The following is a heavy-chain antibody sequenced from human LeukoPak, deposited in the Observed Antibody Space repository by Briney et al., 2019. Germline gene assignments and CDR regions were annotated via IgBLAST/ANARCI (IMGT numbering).Heavy chain of an antibody. CDR1: GGSFSGYY. CDR2: INHSGST. Sequence: SETLSLTCAVYGGSFSGYYWSWIRQPPGKGLEWIGEINHSGSTNYNPSLKSRVTISVGTSKNQFSLKLSSVTAADTAVYYCARLPVVPAAPYYYYYYMDVWGKGTTVTVSS. V-gene: IGHV4-34*01. D-gene: IGHD2-2*01. CDR3: ARLPVVPAAPYYYYYYMDV. J-gene: IGHJ6*03.